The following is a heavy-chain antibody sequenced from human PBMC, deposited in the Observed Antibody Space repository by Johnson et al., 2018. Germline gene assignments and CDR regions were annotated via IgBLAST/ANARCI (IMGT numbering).Heavy chain of an antibody. CDR2: IRAGSTTT. V-gene: IGHV3-48*01. J-gene: IGHJ3*02. CDR3: ARERGGVANALDI. CDR1: GFTLSIYN. Sequence: VQLVESGGGLVQPGGSLRLSCAATGFTLSIYNVNWVRQAPGKGLEWVSYIRAGSTTTYYADSVKGRLTISRDNAKNSLYLQMNTLRAEETDGYYCARERGGVANALDIWGQGTMVTVSS. D-gene: IGHD3-16*01.